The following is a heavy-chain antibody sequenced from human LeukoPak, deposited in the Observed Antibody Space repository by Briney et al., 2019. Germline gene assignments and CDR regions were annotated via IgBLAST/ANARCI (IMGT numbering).Heavy chain of an antibody. CDR2: ISSSGSTI. D-gene: IGHD3-10*01. J-gene: IGHJ4*02. V-gene: IGHV3-48*03. Sequence: GGSLRLTCAASGFTFSSYEMNWVRQAPGKGLEWVSYISSSGSTIYYADSVKGRFTISRDNAKNSLSLQMNSLRAEDTAVYYCARDVYYGSGSPRLDYWGQGTLVTVSS. CDR3: ARDVYYGSGSPRLDY. CDR1: GFTFSSYE.